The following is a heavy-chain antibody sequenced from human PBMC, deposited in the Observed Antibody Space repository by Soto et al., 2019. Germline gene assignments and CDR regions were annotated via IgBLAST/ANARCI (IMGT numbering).Heavy chain of an antibody. CDR1: GFDFSTFF. J-gene: IGHJ4*02. CDR2: INGDGSGT. V-gene: IGHV3-74*01. Sequence: GGSLRLSFSASGFDFSTFFMQWVRHAPGKGLVWVSRINGDGSGTVYADSVKGRFTISRDNARNTLYLQVNSLRAEDTAVYYCVRDTEFRGQGTQVTVSS. CDR3: VRDTEF. D-gene: IGHD3-10*01.